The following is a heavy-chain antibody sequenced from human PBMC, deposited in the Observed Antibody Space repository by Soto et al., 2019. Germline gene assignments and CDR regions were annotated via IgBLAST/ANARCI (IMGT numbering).Heavy chain of an antibody. CDR3: AKVFYYYDSSGYYYFDY. J-gene: IGHJ4*02. CDR2: ISGSGSTI. Sequence: LRLSCSASGFTFSSYAVSWVRQAPGKGPEWISSISGSGSTIYYADSVKGRFTISRDNSKNTLYLQMSSLRAEDTAVYYCAKVFYYYDSSGYYYFDYWGQGTLVTVSS. D-gene: IGHD3-22*01. V-gene: IGHV3-23*01. CDR1: GFTFSSYA.